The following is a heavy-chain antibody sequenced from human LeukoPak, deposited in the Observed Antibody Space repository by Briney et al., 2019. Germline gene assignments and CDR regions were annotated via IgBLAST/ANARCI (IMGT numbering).Heavy chain of an antibody. D-gene: IGHD3-9*01. J-gene: IGHJ5*02. V-gene: IGHV1-69*05. CDR2: IIPIFGTA. CDR1: GGTFSSYA. CDR3: AREGYDILTGYYRYNWFDP. Sequence: ASVKVSCKASGGTFSSYAISWVRQAPGQGLEWMGGIIPIFGTANYAQKFQGRVTITTDESTSTAYMELSSLRSEDTAVYYCAREGYDILTGYYRYNWFDPWGQGTLVTVSS.